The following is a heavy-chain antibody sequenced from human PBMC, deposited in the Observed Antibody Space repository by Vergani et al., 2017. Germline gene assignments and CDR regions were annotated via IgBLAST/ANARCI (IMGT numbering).Heavy chain of an antibody. CDR1: GGSFNTYY. J-gene: IGHJ6*02. CDR3: ARVMYRDEASTGYRLEGMDI. Sequence: QVQLRESGPGLVKPSETLSLTCTVSGGSFNTYYWSWIRQSPGKGLEWIGYIYSTGSTNYNHSLHSRVTMSVDTSKNQFSLKLRSVTAADTAVYFCARVMYRDEASTGYRLEGMDIWGQGTTVTISS. D-gene: IGHD3-9*01. V-gene: IGHV4-59*13. CDR2: IYSTGST.